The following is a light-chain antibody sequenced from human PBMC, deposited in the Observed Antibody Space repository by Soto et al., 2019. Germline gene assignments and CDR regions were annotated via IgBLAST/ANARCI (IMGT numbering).Light chain of an antibody. J-gene: IGKJ1*01. CDR1: QSLLHSYGYNY. V-gene: IGKV2-28*01. Sequence: DILMTQSPLSLPVTPGEPASISCRSSQSLLHSYGYNYLDWYLQKPGQSPQLLIYLGSNRASGVPDGFSGSSSDTYVTLEISRGEDDDVVVYYCMKPLEQFRTFGQGTKVDIK. CDR2: LGS. CDR3: MKPLEQFRT.